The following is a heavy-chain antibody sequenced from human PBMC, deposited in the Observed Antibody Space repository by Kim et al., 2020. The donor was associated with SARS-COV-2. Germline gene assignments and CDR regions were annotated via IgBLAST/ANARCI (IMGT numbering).Heavy chain of an antibody. J-gene: IGHJ4*02. V-gene: IGHV3-23*01. CDR1: GFTFRSYA. CDR3: AKYLGGLADLD. CDR2: ISGNGGST. Sequence: GGSLRLSCAASGFTFRSYAMSWVRQAPEKGLEWVSAISGNGGSTYYADSVKGRFTISRDNSKNTLYLQMNSLRAEDTAVYYCAKYLGGLADLDWGQGTLVTVSS. D-gene: IGHD6-13*01.